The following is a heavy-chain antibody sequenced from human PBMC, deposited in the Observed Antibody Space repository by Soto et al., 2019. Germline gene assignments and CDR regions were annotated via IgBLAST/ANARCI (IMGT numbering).Heavy chain of an antibody. CDR1: GGSVSSGSYY. CDR3: ARQVEMATIVRFDP. CDR2: IYYSGST. V-gene: IGHV4-61*01. D-gene: IGHD5-12*01. J-gene: IGHJ5*02. Sequence: SETLSLTCTVSGGSVSSGSYYWSGSRQPPGKGLEWIGYIYYSGSTNYNPSLKSRVTISVDTSKNQFSLKLSSVTAADTAVYYCARQVEMATIVRFDPWGQGTLVTVSS.